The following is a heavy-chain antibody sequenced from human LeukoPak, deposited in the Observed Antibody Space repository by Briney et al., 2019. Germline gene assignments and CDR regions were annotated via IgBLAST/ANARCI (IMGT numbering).Heavy chain of an antibody. CDR1: GFTFSSYA. J-gene: IGHJ6*02. V-gene: IGHV3-23*01. CDR3: AKDRGRRWFGELLSHSANYGMDV. Sequence: PGGSLRLSCAASGFTFSSYAMSWVRQAPGKGLEWVSAISGSGGSTYYADSVKGRFTISRDNSKNTLYLQMNSLGAEDTAVYYCAKDRGRRWFGELLSHSANYGMDVWGQGTTVTVSS. CDR2: ISGSGGST. D-gene: IGHD3-10*01.